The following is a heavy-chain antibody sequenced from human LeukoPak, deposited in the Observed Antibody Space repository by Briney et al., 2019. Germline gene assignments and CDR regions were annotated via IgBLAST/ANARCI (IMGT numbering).Heavy chain of an antibody. CDR3: AIRGYCSNSSCSAGDY. V-gene: IGHV3-30*02. J-gene: IGHJ4*02. CDR2: IRYDGSNK. Sequence: PGGSLRLSCAASGFTFSSYGMHWVRQAPGKGLEWVAFIRYDGSNKYYADSVKGRFTISRDNSKNTLYLQMNSLRAEDTAVYSCAIRGYCSNSSCSAGDYWGQGTLVTVSS. D-gene: IGHD2-2*01. CDR1: GFTFSSYG.